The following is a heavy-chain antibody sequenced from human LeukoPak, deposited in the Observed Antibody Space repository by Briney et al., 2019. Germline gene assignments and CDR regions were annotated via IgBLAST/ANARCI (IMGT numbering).Heavy chain of an antibody. CDR1: GFTFSSYW. V-gene: IGHV3-7*01. J-gene: IGHJ5*02. CDR3: ARRKNTGIAMVRGVRGGLNWFDP. Sequence: GGSLRLSCAASGFTFSSYWMSWVRQAPGKGLEWVANIKQDGSEKYYVDSVKGRFTISRDNAKNSLYLQMNSLRAEDTAVYYCARRKNTGIAMVRGVRGGLNWFDPWGQGTLVTVSS. D-gene: IGHD3-10*01. CDR2: IKQDGSEK.